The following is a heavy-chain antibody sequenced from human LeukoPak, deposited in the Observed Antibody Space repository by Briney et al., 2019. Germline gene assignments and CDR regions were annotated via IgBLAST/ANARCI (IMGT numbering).Heavy chain of an antibody. D-gene: IGHD1-26*01. V-gene: IGHV4-31*03. J-gene: IGHJ6*03. CDR2: IYYSGST. Sequence: PSETLSLTCTVSGGSISSGGYYWSWIRQHPGKGLEWIGYIYYSGSTYYNPSLKSRVTTSVDTSKNQFSLKLSSVTAADTAVYYCARAYSGSFMNYYYYMVVWGKGTTVTVSS. CDR1: GGSISSGGYY. CDR3: ARAYSGSFMNYYYYMVV.